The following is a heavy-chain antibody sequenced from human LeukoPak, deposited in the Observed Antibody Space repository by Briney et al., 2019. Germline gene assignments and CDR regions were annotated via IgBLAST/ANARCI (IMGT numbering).Heavy chain of an antibody. CDR2: VSDSGSTT. Sequence: SGGSLRLSCAASGFAFSSYAMTWVRQAPGKGLEWISAVSDSGSTTYYVDSVKGLFTISRDNSKNTLYLQMNSLRSEDTPVYYCARHSGYDYYYYYGMDVWGQGTTVTVSS. CDR1: GFAFSSYA. J-gene: IGHJ6*02. V-gene: IGHV3-23*01. D-gene: IGHD5-12*01. CDR3: ARHSGYDYYYYYGMDV.